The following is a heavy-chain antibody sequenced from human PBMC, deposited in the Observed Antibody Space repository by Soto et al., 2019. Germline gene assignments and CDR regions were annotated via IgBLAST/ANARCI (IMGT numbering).Heavy chain of an antibody. D-gene: IGHD3-10*01. V-gene: IGHV4-59*08. CDR1: GGSISSYY. CDR2: IYYSGST. CDR3: ARQYYFGSGSYYKRPFDF. J-gene: IGHJ4*02. Sequence: ETLSLTCTVSGGSISSYYWSWIRQPPGKGLEWIGYIYYSGSTYYNPSLKSRVTISVDTAKNQFSLKLSSVTAADTAVYYCARQYYFGSGSYYKRPFDFWGQGTLVTVSS.